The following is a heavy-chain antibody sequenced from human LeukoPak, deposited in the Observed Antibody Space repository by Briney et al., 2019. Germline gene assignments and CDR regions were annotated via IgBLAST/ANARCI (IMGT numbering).Heavy chain of an antibody. CDR1: GFTFSSYA. Sequence: GGSLRLSCAASGFTFSSYAMSWVRQAHGRGLEWVSAIIGSGGSTYYADSVKGRFTISRDNSKNTLYLQMNSLRAEDTAVYYCAKDLVYDSSGYYTPGAFDIWGQGTMVTVSS. D-gene: IGHD3-22*01. CDR3: AKDLVYDSSGYYTPGAFDI. V-gene: IGHV3-23*01. CDR2: IIGSGGST. J-gene: IGHJ3*02.